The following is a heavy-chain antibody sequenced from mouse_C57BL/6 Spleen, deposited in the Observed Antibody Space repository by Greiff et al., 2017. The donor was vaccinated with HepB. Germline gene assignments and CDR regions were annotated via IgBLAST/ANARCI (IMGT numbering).Heavy chain of an antibody. CDR3: AKKGSSGYAMDY. V-gene: IGHV2-5*01. CDR1: GFSLTSYG. D-gene: IGHD3-2*02. Sequence: VQLQQSGPGLVQPSQSLSITCTVSGFSLTSYGVHWVRQSPGKGLEWLGVIWRGGSTDYNAAIMSRLSITKENSKSKVFFTMNSLQADDTAIYYCAKKGSSGYAMDYGGQGTSVPVSS. CDR2: IWRGGST. J-gene: IGHJ4*01.